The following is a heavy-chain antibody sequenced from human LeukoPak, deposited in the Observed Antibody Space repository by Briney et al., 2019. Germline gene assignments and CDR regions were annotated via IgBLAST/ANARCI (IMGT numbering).Heavy chain of an antibody. CDR2: ISHVGGT. Sequence: GGSLRLSCAASGFTFSDYAMSWVRQAPEKGLEWVSTISHVGGTYYADSVRGRFTISRDNAKNSLYLQMDSLRAEDTAVYYCARDPHGDHPDYFDYWGQGTLVTVSS. D-gene: IGHD4-17*01. J-gene: IGHJ4*02. CDR1: GFTFSDYA. V-gene: IGHV3-69-1*01. CDR3: ARDPHGDHPDYFDY.